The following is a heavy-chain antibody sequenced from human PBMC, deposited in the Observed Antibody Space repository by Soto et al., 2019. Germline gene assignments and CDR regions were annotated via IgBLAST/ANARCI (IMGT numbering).Heavy chain of an antibody. D-gene: IGHD3-22*01. Sequence: SKTLSLTCTVSGGSISSYYWSWIRQPAGKGLEWIGRIYTSGSTNYNPSLKSRVTMSVDTSKNQFSLKLSSVTAADTAVYYCARLASRNYYDSSGYWPLFDYWGQGTLVTVSS. CDR3: ARLASRNYYDSSGYWPLFDY. V-gene: IGHV4-4*07. CDR1: GGSISSYY. CDR2: IYTSGST. J-gene: IGHJ4*02.